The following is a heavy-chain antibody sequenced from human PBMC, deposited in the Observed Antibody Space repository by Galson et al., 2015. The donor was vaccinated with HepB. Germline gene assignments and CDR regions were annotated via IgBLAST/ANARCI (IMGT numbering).Heavy chain of an antibody. J-gene: IGHJ4*02. CDR3: ARDLSGLSSY. D-gene: IGHD3-10*01. CDR2: IIPILGIA. Sequence: SVKVSCKASGYTFTSYAMNWVRQAPGQGLEWMGRIIPILGIANYAQKFQGRVTITADKSTSTAYMELSSLRSEDTAVYYCARDLSGLSSYWGQGTLVTVSS. CDR1: GYTFTSYA. V-gene: IGHV1-69*04.